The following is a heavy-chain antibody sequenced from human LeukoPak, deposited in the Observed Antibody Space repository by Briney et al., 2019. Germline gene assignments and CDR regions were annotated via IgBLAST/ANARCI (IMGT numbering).Heavy chain of an antibody. CDR3: ARTAGYYNSGWADFDY. J-gene: IGHJ4*02. Sequence: PSETLSLTCSVSGDSISNYYWSWVRQPAGKXXXXXXXIDTSESTNYNPSRKXLXTMSVDTSKNQFSLKLNSVAAADTAMYYCARTAGYYNSGWADFDYWGQGTLVTVSS. V-gene: IGHV4-4*07. D-gene: IGHD6-19*01. CDR1: GDSISNYY. CDR2: IDTSEST.